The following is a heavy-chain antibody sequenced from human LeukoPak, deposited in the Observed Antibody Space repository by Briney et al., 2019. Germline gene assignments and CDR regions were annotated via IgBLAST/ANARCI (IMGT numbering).Heavy chain of an antibody. CDR1: GGTFSSYA. Sequence: SVKVSCKASGGTFSSYAISWVRQAPGQGLEWMGGIIPIFGTANYAQKFQGRVTITADESTSTAYMELNSLRSEDTAVYYCAIHWGDYGDYWYFDLWGRGTLVTVSS. D-gene: IGHD4-17*01. V-gene: IGHV1-69*01. CDR3: AIHWGDYGDYWYFDL. CDR2: IIPIFGTA. J-gene: IGHJ2*01.